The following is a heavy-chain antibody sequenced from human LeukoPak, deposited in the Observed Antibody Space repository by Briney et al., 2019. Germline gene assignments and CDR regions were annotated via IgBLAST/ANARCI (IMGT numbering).Heavy chain of an antibody. Sequence: SVKVSCKASGDTFSSYAISWVRQAPGQGLEWMGRIIPILGIANYAQKFQGRVTITADKSTSTAYMELSSLRSEDTAVYYCAPYYDSSGYKLPLSYWGQGTLVTVSS. J-gene: IGHJ4*02. CDR1: GDTFSSYA. CDR2: IIPILGIA. V-gene: IGHV1-69*04. D-gene: IGHD3-22*01. CDR3: APYYDSSGYKLPLSY.